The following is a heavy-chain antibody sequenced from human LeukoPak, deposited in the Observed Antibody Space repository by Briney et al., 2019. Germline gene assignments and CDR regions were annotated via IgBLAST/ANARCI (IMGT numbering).Heavy chain of an antibody. CDR2: ISYDGSNK. J-gene: IGHJ6*03. V-gene: IGHV3-30*04. CDR3: ARVAAPTTYYYYYMDV. Sequence: GRSLRLSCAASGFTFSSYAMHWVRQAPGKGLEWVAVISYDGSNKYYADSVKGRFTISRDNSKNTLYLQMNSLRDEDTALYYCARVAAPTTYYYYYMDVWGKGTTVTVSS. D-gene: IGHD6-13*01. CDR1: GFTFSSYA.